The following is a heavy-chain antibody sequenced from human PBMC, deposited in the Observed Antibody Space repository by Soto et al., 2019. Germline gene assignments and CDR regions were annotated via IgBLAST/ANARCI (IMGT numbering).Heavy chain of an antibody. CDR1: GGSFSGYY. V-gene: IGHV4-34*01. J-gene: IGHJ4*02. Sequence: QVQLQQWGAGLLKPSETLSLTCAVYGGSFSGYYWSWIRQPPGKGLEWIGEINHSGSNNYNPSLKSRVTISVDTSKNQFSLKLSSVTAADTAVYYCARVRRLRSPFDYWGQGTLVTVSS. CDR3: ARVRRLRSPFDY. D-gene: IGHD4-17*01. CDR2: INHSGSN.